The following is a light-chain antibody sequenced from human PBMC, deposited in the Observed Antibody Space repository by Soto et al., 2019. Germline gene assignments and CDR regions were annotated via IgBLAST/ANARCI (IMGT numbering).Light chain of an antibody. V-gene: IGKV1D-13*01. CDR3: QQFNNYPHALT. Sequence: AIQLTQSPSSLSASVGDRVTITCRASQGISSALAWYQQKPGKAPKLLIYDASSLESGVPSRFSGSGSGTAFTLTISSLQPEDFATYYCQQFNNYPHALTFGGGTKVEIK. J-gene: IGKJ4*01. CDR2: DAS. CDR1: QGISSA.